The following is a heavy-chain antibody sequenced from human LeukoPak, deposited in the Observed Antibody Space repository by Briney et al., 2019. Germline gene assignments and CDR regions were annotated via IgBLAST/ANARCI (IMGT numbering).Heavy chain of an antibody. CDR2: IDPSDSYL. CDR1: GYSFTSYW. V-gene: IGHV5-10-1*01. J-gene: IGHJ3*02. CDR3: ARPIGTWGGEDAFDI. Sequence: GESLKISCKGSGYSFTSYWISRVRPMPGKGQEWRGRIDPSDSYLNYSPSFQGHVTISADKSISTAYLQWSSLKASDTAMYYCARPIGTWGGEDAFDIWGQGTMVSVSS. D-gene: IGHD7-27*01.